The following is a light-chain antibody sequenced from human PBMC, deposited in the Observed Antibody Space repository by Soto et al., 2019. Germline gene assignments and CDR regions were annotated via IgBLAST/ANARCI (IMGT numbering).Light chain of an antibody. J-gene: IGKJ5*01. CDR2: GAS. Sequence: DIVLTQSPGSQSLSPGERATLSCMASQSVSSSYLAWYQQKPGQAPRLLIYGASSTATGIPDRFSGSGSATDFTLTISRMEPEDFAVFYCQQYGGSPITFGQGTRLEIK. CDR3: QQYGGSPIT. CDR1: QSVSSSY. V-gene: IGKV3-20*01.